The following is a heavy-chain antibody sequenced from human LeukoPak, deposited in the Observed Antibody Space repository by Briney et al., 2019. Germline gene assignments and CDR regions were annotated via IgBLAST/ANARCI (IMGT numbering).Heavy chain of an antibody. J-gene: IGHJ4*02. CDR1: GFTFSSNA. CDR2: IGSDSRA. CDR3: AKDILRWSFDY. D-gene: IGHD4-17*01. Sequence: GGSLRLSCAASGFTFSSNAMSWVRQAPGKGLEWVSGIGSDSRAHYADSVEGRFTISRDNSKNMLYLQMNNLRAEDTAVYYCAKDILRWSFDYWGQGTLVTVSS. V-gene: IGHV3-23*01.